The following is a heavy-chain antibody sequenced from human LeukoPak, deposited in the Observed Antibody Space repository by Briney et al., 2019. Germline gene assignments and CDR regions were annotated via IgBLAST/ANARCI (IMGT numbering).Heavy chain of an antibody. V-gene: IGHV4-59*01. J-gene: IGHJ4*02. Sequence: SETLSLTCTVSGGSISSFYWSWIRQPPGKGLEWIGHFHDSGGTKYNPSLESRVAISVDTSKNQFSLMVNSVTAADTAVYYCAGGDPSGRPGIGFDYWGQGTLVTVSS. D-gene: IGHD1-26*01. CDR3: AGGDPSGRPGIGFDY. CDR1: GGSISSFY. CDR2: FHDSGGT.